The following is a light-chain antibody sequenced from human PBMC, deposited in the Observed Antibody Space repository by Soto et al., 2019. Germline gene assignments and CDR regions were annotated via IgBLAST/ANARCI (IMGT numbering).Light chain of an antibody. CDR2: GAS. Sequence: EVVMTQSPATLSVSPGERATLSCWASQNVNANLAWYQQKPCQAPRLLIHGASTRTTGIPARFSGSGFGTEFILTISCLQTEDFAVYYCQQYNTLVWTFGQGTKVEGK. CDR1: QNVNAN. J-gene: IGKJ1*01. V-gene: IGKV3-15*01. CDR3: QQYNTLVWT.